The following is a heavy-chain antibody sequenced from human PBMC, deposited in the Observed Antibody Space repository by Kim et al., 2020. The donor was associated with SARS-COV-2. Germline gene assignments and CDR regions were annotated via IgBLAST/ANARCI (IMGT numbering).Heavy chain of an antibody. CDR2: IYYSGST. D-gene: IGHD3-3*01. Sequence: SETLSLTCTVSGGSISSYYWSWIRQPPGKGLEWIGYIYYSGSTNYNPSLKSRVTISVDTSKNQFSLKLSSVTAADTAGYYCARAAYDFLSGYYSDWGQGTLVTVSS. V-gene: IGHV4-59*01. CDR1: GGSISSYY. J-gene: IGHJ4*02. CDR3: ARAAYDFLSGYYSD.